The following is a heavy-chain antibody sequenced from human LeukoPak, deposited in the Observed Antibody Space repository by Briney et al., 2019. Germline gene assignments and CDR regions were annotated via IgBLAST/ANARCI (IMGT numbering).Heavy chain of an antibody. CDR1: GVSISLYY. CDR3: ARGRRDYDFWSGYYPYFFDY. J-gene: IGHJ4*02. V-gene: IGHV4-59*01. Sequence: SETLSLTCTVSGVSISLYYWSSIRQPPGKGLEWIGYIYYSGSTNYNPSLKSRVTISVDTSKNQFSLKLSSVTAADTAVYYCARGRRDYDFWSGYYPYFFDYWGQGTLVTVSS. D-gene: IGHD3-3*01. CDR2: IYYSGST.